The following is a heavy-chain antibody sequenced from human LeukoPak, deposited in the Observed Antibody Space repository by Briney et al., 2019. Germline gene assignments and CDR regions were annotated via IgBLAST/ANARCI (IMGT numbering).Heavy chain of an antibody. Sequence: GGSLRLSCAASGFTFSSYGMHWVRQAPGKGLEWVAVIWYDGGNKYYADSVKGRFTISRDNSKNTLYLQMNSLRAEDTAVYYCAKRTGVGYVDYWGQGTLVTVSS. D-gene: IGHD1-14*01. CDR1: GFTFSSYG. CDR3: AKRTGVGYVDY. J-gene: IGHJ4*02. CDR2: IWYDGGNK. V-gene: IGHV3-33*06.